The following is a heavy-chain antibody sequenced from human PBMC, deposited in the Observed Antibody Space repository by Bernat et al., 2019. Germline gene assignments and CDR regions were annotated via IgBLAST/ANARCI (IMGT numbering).Heavy chain of an antibody. J-gene: IGHJ4*02. CDR3: ARSPLGVVTLDFDY. CDR2: INAGNGNT. Sequence: QVQLVQSGAEVKKPGASVKVSCKASGYTFTSYAMHWVRQAPGQRLEWMGWINAGNGNTKYSQKFQGRVTITRDTSASTAYMELSSLRSEDTAVYYCARSPLGVVTLDFDYWGQGTLVTVSS. CDR1: GYTFTSYA. D-gene: IGHD3-3*01. V-gene: IGHV1-3*01.